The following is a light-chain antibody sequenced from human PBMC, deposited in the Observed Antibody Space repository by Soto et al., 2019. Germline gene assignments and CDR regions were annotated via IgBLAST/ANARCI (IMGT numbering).Light chain of an antibody. CDR3: AAWDDSLNGLV. CDR2: SNK. CDR1: RSNIGSNT. J-gene: IGLJ2*01. Sequence: QSVLTQPPSASGTPGQRVTISCSGSRSNIGSNTVNWYQQLPGTAPKLLIYSNKQRPSGVPDRFSGSKSGTSASLAISGLQSEDEADYYCAAWDDSLNGLVFGGGTKLTVL. V-gene: IGLV1-44*01.